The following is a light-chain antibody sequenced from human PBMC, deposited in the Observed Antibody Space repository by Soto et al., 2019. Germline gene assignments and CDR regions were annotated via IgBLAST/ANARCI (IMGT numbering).Light chain of an antibody. CDR3: YSYAGNSVLI. CDR2: DIT. CDR1: RSDVGAYNY. V-gene: IGLV2-11*01. J-gene: IGLJ2*01. Sequence: QSALTQPRSVSGSPGQSVTISCTGTRSDVGAYNYVSWYQQNPGKAPKVMIYDITKRPSGVPDRFSGSKSGNTASLTISGLQAEDEGDYYCYSYAGNSVLIFGGGTQLTVL.